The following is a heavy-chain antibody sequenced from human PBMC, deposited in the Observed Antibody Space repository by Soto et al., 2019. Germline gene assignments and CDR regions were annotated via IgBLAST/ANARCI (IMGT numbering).Heavy chain of an antibody. CDR3: AREVPSRYFDL. J-gene: IGHJ2*01. D-gene: IGHD1-1*01. CDR2: INHSGST. V-gene: IGHV4-34*01. Sequence: QGRLQQWGAGLLKPSEALSLTCAVYGASFSDSYWNWIRQPPVKGLEWIGEINHSGSTVYNASLGRRVTISFDTSRMQFILKMRFATAADTAVYYCAREVPSRYFDLWGRGTPVTVSS. CDR1: GASFSDSY.